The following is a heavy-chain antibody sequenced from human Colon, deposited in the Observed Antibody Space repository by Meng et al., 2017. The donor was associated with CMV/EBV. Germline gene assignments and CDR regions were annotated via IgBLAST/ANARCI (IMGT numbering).Heavy chain of an antibody. CDR3: ARDLRSRGGRGYYYYGMDV. CDR1: EFAFSSYS. Sequence: GGSLRLSCAVSEFAFSSYSMHWVRQAPGKGLEYVSAISSDGRNTYYADSVKGRFSVSRDNSKNTLFLQMDSLRPEDTAVYYCARDLRSRGGRGYYYYGMDVWGQGTTVTVSS. J-gene: IGHJ6*02. CDR2: ISSDGRNT. V-gene: IGHV3-64*02.